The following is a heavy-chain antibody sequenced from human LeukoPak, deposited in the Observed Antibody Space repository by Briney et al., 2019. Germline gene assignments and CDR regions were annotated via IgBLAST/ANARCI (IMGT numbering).Heavy chain of an antibody. D-gene: IGHD6-6*01. V-gene: IGHV4-59*01. J-gene: IGHJ4*02. CDR3: ARERESSSHFDY. CDR2: IYYSGST. CDR1: GGSINNYY. Sequence: SETLSLTCTVSGGSINNYYWSWIRQPPGKGLEWIGYIYYSGSTNYNPSLKSRVTISVDTSKNQFSLKLSSVTAADTAVYYCARERESSSHFDYWGQGTLVTVSS.